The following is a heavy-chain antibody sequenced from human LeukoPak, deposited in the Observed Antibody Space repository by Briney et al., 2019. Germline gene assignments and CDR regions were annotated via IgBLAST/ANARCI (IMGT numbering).Heavy chain of an antibody. CDR2: MNPNSGNT. J-gene: IGHJ4*02. CDR1: GYTFTSYD. CDR3: ARDRGGPGRAGYFVD. Sequence: GASVKVSCKASGYTFTSYDINWVRQATGQGLEWMGLMNPNSGNTGYAQKFQGRVTMTRNTSISTAYMELSSLRAEDTAVYYCARDRGGPGRAGYFVDWGQGTQVTVSS. D-gene: IGHD5-24*01. V-gene: IGHV1-8*01.